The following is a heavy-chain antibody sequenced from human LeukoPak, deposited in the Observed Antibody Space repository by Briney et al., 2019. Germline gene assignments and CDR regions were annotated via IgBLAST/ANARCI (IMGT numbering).Heavy chain of an antibody. V-gene: IGHV3-30*02. CDR2: IRYDGSNK. CDR3: ASGYGDSQTY. J-gene: IGHJ4*02. Sequence: GSLRLSCAASGFTFSSYGMHWVRQAPGKGLEWVAFIRYDGSNKYYADSVKGRFTISRDNSKNTLYLQMNSLRAEDTAVYYCASGYGDSQTYWGQGTLVTVSS. D-gene: IGHD4-17*01. CDR1: GFTFSSYG.